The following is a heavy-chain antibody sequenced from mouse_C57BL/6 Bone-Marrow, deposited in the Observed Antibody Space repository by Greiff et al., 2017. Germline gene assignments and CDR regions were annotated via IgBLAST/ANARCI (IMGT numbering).Heavy chain of an antibody. J-gene: IGHJ2*01. Sequence: VQGVESGAELMKPGASVKLSCKAAGYTFPGYWIEWVKQRPGHGLEWIGEILPGSGSTNYNEKFKGKATFTADTSSTTAYMQLSSLTTEDSAIYYCHYGSSLYYCDYWGQGTTLTVSS. CDR1: GYTFPGYW. CDR2: ILPGSGST. CDR3: HYGSSLYYCDY. V-gene: IGHV1-9*01. D-gene: IGHD1-1*01.